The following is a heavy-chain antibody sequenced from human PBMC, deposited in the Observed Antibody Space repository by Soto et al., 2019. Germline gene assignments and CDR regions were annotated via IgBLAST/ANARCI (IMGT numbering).Heavy chain of an antibody. D-gene: IGHD2-21*02. CDR2: INPKTGGT. CDR1: GYTFTDYY. Sequence: ASVKVSCKASGYTFTDYYMHWVRQAPVQGLEWMGWINPKTGGTNYVQKFQGRVTMTRDTSITTAYMELSRLRSDDTAVYYCARSIVVVTALDYWGQGTLVTVSS. CDR3: ARSIVVVTALDY. V-gene: IGHV1-2*02. J-gene: IGHJ4*02.